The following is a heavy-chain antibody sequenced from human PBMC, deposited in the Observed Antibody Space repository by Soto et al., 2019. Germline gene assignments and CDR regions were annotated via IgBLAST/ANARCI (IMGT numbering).Heavy chain of an antibody. D-gene: IGHD4-17*01. J-gene: IGHJ3*02. CDR2: ISYDGSNK. V-gene: IGHV3-30*04. CDR1: GFTFSSYA. CDR3: ARGVDYGGNSGGMLGFDI. Sequence: GGSLRLSCAASGFTFSSYAMHWVRQAPGKGLEWVAVISYDGSNKYYADSVKGRFTISRDNSKNTLYLQMNSLRAEDTAVYYCARGVDYGGNSGGMLGFDIWGQGTMVTVSS.